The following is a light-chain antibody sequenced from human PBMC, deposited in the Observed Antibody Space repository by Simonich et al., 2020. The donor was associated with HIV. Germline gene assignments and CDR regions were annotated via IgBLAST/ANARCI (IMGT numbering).Light chain of an antibody. J-gene: IGKJ1*01. Sequence: DIVMTQSPDSLAVSLGERATINCKSSRNILYNSNNKNYLAWYQQKPGQPPKLLIYWASTRGSGVPDRFSGSGSGTDFTLTISSLQAEDVAVYYCQQYYSTPWTFGQGTKVEIK. CDR1: RNILYNSNNKNY. CDR2: WAS. CDR3: QQYYSTPWT. V-gene: IGKV4-1*01.